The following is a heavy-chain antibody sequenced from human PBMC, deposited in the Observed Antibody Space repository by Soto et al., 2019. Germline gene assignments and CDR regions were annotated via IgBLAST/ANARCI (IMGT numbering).Heavy chain of an antibody. CDR1: GFTFSSYS. D-gene: IGHD6-19*01. CDR2: ISYDGSNK. J-gene: IGHJ6*02. V-gene: IGHV3-30-3*01. CDR3: ARGQFPPGEQWLVPGVSNYYGMDV. Sequence: GVSLRLSCAASGFTFSSYSMHWVRQAPGKGLEWVAVISYDGSNKYYADSVRGRFTISRDNSKNTLYLQMNSLRAEDTAVYYCARGQFPPGEQWLVPGVSNYYGMDVWGQGTTVTVSS.